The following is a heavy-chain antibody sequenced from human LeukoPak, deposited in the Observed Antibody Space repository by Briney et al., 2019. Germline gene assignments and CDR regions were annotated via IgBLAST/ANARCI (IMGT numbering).Heavy chain of an antibody. CDR3: ARGYYDAAGFNHFDN. CDR1: GGSFSGDY. V-gene: IGHV4-34*01. Sequence: SETLSLTCAVYGGSFSGDYWSWIRQPPGKGLEWIGEINRSGSTNYNPSLKSRVTISVDTSKNQFSLKLSSVTAADTAVYFCARGYYDAAGFNHFDNWGQGTVVTVSS. D-gene: IGHD3-22*01. J-gene: IGHJ4*02. CDR2: INRSGST.